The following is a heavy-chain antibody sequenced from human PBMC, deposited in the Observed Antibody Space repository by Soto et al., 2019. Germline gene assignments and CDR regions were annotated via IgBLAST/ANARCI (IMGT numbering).Heavy chain of an antibody. CDR3: ARGSVYSSSWGWSSDFDY. J-gene: IGHJ4*02. CDR2: INHSGST. V-gene: IGHV4-34*01. Sequence: SETLSLTCAVYGGSFSGYYWSWIRQPPGKGLEWIGEINHSGSTNYNPSLKSRVTISVDTSKNQFSLKLSSVTAADTAVYYCARGSVYSSSWGWSSDFDYWGQGTLVTVSS. CDR1: GGSFSGYY. D-gene: IGHD6-13*01.